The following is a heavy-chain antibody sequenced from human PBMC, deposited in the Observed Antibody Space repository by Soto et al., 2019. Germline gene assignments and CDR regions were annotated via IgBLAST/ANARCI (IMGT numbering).Heavy chain of an antibody. CDR2: MNPNSGNT. J-gene: IGHJ6*03. D-gene: IGHD2-15*01. CDR1: GYTFTSYD. V-gene: IGHV1-8*01. Sequence: ASVKVSCKASGYTFTSYDINWVRQATGQGLEWMGWMNPNSGNTGYAQKFQGRVTMTRNTSISTAYMELSSLRSEDTAVYYCAGGGRGVRGGYGGGYTYSYWAVGGKGTTVP. CDR3: AGGGRGVRGGYGGGYTYSYWAV.